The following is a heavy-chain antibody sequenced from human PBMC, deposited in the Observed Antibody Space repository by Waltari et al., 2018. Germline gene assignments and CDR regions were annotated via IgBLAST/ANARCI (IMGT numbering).Heavy chain of an antibody. CDR2: IRYDGSNK. Sequence: QVQLVESGGGVVQPGGSLRLSCAASGFTFSSYGMHWVRQAPGKGLEWVAFIRYDGSNKYYADSVKGRFTISRDNSKNTLYLQMNSLRAEDTAVYYCAKGIGTGIAGGDFDYWGQGTLVTVSS. J-gene: IGHJ4*02. V-gene: IGHV3-30*02. D-gene: IGHD6-13*01. CDR3: AKGIGTGIAGGDFDY. CDR1: GFTFSSYG.